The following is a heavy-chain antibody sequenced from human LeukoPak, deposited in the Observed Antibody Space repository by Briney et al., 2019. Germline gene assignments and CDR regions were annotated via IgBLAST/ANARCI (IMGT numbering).Heavy chain of an antibody. Sequence: SETLSLTCAVYGGSFSGYYWSWIRQPPGKGLEWIGEINHSGSTNYNPSLKSRVTISVDTSKNQFSLKLSFVTAADTAVYYCARRSGNFDYWGQGTLVTVSS. CDR3: ARRSGNFDY. CDR1: GGSFSGYY. D-gene: IGHD6-25*01. V-gene: IGHV4-34*01. CDR2: INHSGST. J-gene: IGHJ4*02.